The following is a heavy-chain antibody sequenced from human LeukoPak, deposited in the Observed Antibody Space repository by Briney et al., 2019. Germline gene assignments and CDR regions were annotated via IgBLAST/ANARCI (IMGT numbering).Heavy chain of an antibody. Sequence: GGSLRLSCTASGFTFGDYAMTWVRQAPGKGLEWVGFIRSNRYGGTPEYAASVKGRFTISRDDSNSIAYLEMDSLNTDDTAVYYCTRDQTPYYWGQGTLVTVSS. CDR2: IRSNRYGGTP. CDR1: GFTFGDYA. CDR3: TRDQTPYY. V-gene: IGHV3-49*04. J-gene: IGHJ4*02.